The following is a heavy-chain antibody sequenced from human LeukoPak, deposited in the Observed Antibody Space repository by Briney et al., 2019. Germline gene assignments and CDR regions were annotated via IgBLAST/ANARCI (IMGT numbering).Heavy chain of an antibody. Sequence: GSVKVSCKASGYTFTSYYMHWVRQAPGQGLEWMGIINPSGGSTSYAQKFQGRVTMTRDMSTSTVYMELSSLRSEDTAVYYCAREASNFPDQGYYFDYWGQGTLVTVSS. CDR3: AREASNFPDQGYYFDY. CDR1: GYTFTSYY. D-gene: IGHD1-14*01. CDR2: INPSGGST. V-gene: IGHV1-46*01. J-gene: IGHJ4*02.